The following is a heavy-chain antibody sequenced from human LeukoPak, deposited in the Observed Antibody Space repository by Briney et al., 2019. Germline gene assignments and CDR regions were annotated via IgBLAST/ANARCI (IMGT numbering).Heavy chain of an antibody. CDR3: AKDRANWAIDD. Sequence: HAGGSLRLSCAASGFTFTSYSMNWVRQAPGKGLEWVSTISGGGGSTYYADSVKGRFTISRDNSKNTLYLQVNSLRAEDTALYYCAKDRANWAIDDWGQGTQVTVSS. D-gene: IGHD2-2*02. CDR2: ISGGGGST. CDR1: GFTFTSYS. V-gene: IGHV3-23*01. J-gene: IGHJ4*02.